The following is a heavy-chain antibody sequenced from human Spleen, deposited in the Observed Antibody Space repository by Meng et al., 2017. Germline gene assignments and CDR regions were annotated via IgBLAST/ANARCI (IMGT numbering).Heavy chain of an antibody. V-gene: IGHV7-4-1*02. D-gene: IGHD4-11*01. CDR3: ARDLFSTITRYYFGMDV. CDR2: INTNTGDP. Sequence: QVQLVQSGSELKKPGASVKVSCKASGYTFTRYAMNWVRRAPGQGLEWLGWINTNTGDPTYAQDFTGRFVFSLDTSVTTAYLEISSLKAEDTAVYYCARDLFSTITRYYFGMDVWGQGTTVTVSS. CDR1: GYTFTRYA. J-gene: IGHJ6*02.